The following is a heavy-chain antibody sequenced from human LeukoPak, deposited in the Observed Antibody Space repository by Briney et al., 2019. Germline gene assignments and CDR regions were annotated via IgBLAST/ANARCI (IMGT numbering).Heavy chain of an antibody. D-gene: IGHD3-10*01. J-gene: IGHJ5*02. CDR3: ARELWFVNAPGSWLDP. V-gene: IGHV4-30-2*01. CDR2: IFHTGNS. CDR1: GDSISSGDYS. Sequence: SETLSLTCTVSGDSISSGDYSWGWIRQPSGKGLEWIGYIFHTGNSYYNPSLRSRVTISVDRSRNQFSLRLTSVTAADTAGYYCARELWFVNAPGSWLDPWGPGTLVAVSS.